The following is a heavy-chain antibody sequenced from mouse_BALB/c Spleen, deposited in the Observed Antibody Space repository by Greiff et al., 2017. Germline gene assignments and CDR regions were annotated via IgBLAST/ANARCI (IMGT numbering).Heavy chain of an antibody. V-gene: IGHV1-55*01. CDR1: GYNFTSYW. CDR2: IYPGSGST. Sequence: QVQLQQPGAELVKPGTSVKLSCKASGYNFTSYWINWVKLRPGQGLEWIGDIYPGSGSTNYNEKFKSKATLTVDTSSSTAYMQLSSLASEASALCYCARRGYDEENAMDYWGQGTSVTVSS. CDR3: ARRGYDEENAMDY. D-gene: IGHD2-2*01. J-gene: IGHJ4*01.